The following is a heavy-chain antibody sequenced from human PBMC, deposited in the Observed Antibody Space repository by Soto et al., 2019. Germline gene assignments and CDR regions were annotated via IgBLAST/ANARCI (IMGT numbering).Heavy chain of an antibody. Sequence: SETLSLTCSVSGGSISSGGYSWSWIRQPPGKGLEWIGYIYHSGSTYYNPSLKSRVTISVDRSKNQFSLKLSSVTAEDKAVYYCARAGSSGYVFEYWGQGPMVT. CDR2: IYHSGST. CDR3: ARAGSSGYVFEY. CDR1: GGSISSGGYS. D-gene: IGHD5-12*01. V-gene: IGHV4-30-2*01. J-gene: IGHJ4*02.